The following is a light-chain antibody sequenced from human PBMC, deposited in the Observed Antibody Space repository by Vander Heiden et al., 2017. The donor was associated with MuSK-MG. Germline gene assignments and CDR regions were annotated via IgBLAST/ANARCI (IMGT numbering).Light chain of an antibody. J-gene: IGKJ4*01. V-gene: IGKV1-39*01. CDR2: AAS. CDR3: QQSDSTPLT. CDR1: QSISSY. Sequence: DPVTITCRASQSISSYLNWHQQKPGKAPKLLIYAASSLQSGVPSRFSGSGSGTDFTLTISRLQPEDFATYYCQQSDSTPLTFGRGTKVEIK.